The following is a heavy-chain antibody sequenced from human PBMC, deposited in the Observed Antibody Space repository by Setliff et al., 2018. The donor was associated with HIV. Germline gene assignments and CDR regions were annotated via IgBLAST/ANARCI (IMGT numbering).Heavy chain of an antibody. CDR2: INPSGGST. Sequence: GASVKVSCKASGYTFTNYYIHWVRQAPGQGLEWMGIINPSGGSTTYAQKFQGRVTMTRDTSTSTVYMELSSLRSEDTAVYYCARGRLSWSPDSWGQGTLVTVSS. CDR1: GYTFTNYY. V-gene: IGHV1-46*01. CDR3: ARGRLSWSPDS. J-gene: IGHJ4*02.